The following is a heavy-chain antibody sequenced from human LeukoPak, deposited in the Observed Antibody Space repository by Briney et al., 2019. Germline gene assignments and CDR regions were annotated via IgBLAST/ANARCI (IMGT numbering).Heavy chain of an antibody. CDR1: GFTVSSNY. CDR2: ISSSSSYI. CDR3: ARDREYDLPGFGY. Sequence: GGSLRLSCAAPGFTVSSNYMSWVRQAPGKGLEWVSSISSSSSYIYYADSVKGRFTISRDNAKNSLYLQMNSLRAEDTAVYYCARDREYDLPGFGYWGQGTLVTVSS. J-gene: IGHJ4*02. V-gene: IGHV3-21*01. D-gene: IGHD3-10*01.